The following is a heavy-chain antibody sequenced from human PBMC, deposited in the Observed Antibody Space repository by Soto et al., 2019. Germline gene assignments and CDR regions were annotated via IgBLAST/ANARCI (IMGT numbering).Heavy chain of an antibody. CDR1: GGTFSSYA. Sequence: GASVKVSCKASGGTFSSYAISWVRQAPGQGLEWMGGIIPIFGTANYAQKFQGRVTITADESTSTAYMELSSLRSEDTAVYYCARDEGTHIVVVPAAIRGNYYYYGMDVWGQGTTVTVSS. D-gene: IGHD2-2*01. CDR2: IIPIFGTA. V-gene: IGHV1-69*13. J-gene: IGHJ6*02. CDR3: ARDEGTHIVVVPAAIRGNYYYYGMDV.